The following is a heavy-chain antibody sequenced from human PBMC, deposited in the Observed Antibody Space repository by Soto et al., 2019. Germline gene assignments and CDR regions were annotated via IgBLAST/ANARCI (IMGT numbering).Heavy chain of an antibody. Sequence: ASVKVSCKASGYTFSDYYIHWVRQAPGQGLEWMGWINPNSGGTNSAEQFQDRVTMTRDTSIRTAHMELRRLRSDDTAVYYCARERYCTTTGRSAFDPWGQGNLVTVS. D-gene: IGHD2-8*01. CDR3: ARERYCTTTGRSAFDP. J-gene: IGHJ5*02. CDR1: GYTFSDYY. CDR2: INPNSGGT. V-gene: IGHV1-2*02.